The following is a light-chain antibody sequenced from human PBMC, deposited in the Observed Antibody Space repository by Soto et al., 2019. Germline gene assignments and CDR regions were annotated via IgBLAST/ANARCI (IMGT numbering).Light chain of an antibody. CDR2: EGH. J-gene: IGLJ1*01. CDR1: SGYVGTYSL. CDR3: CLYVGATTYV. V-gene: IGLV2-23*01. Sequence: QSALAQPASVSGSPGQSITISCTGASGYVGTYSLVSWYQQHPGKAPKVVMYEGHKRPSGVPDRFSGSTSVNTASLTISGLQTDDEADYYCCLYVGATTYVFGQGTKVTVL.